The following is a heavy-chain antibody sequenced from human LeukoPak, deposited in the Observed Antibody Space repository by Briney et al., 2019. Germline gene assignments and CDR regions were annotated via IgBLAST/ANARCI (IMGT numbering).Heavy chain of an antibody. Sequence: ASVKVSCKASGYTFTSYAMHWVRQAPGQRLEWMGWINAGNGNTKYSQEFQGRVTITRDTSASTAYMELSSLRSEDMAVYYCARGPPNCGGDCYSDYWGQGTLVTVSS. J-gene: IGHJ4*02. V-gene: IGHV1-3*03. D-gene: IGHD2-21*02. CDR3: ARGPPNCGGDCYSDY. CDR1: GYTFTSYA. CDR2: INAGNGNT.